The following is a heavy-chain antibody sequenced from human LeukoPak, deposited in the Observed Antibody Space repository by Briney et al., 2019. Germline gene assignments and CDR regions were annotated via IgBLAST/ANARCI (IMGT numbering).Heavy chain of an antibody. CDR2: IYPGDSDT. Sequence: GESLKISCKGFGYSFTNCWIGWVRQMPGKGLEWMGVIYPGDSDTRYSPSFQGQVTISADKSISTAYLQWSSLKAPDTAMYYCARRLPVTAGDFDYWGQGTLVTVSS. CDR1: GYSFTNCW. CDR3: ARRLPVTAGDFDY. D-gene: IGHD4-17*01. V-gene: IGHV5-51*01. J-gene: IGHJ4*02.